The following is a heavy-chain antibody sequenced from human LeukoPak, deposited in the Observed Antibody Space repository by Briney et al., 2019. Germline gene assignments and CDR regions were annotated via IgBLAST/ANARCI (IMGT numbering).Heavy chain of an antibody. V-gene: IGHV3-48*03. CDR2: ISSSGSTI. J-gene: IGHJ6*02. Sequence: GGSLRLSCAASGFTFSSYEMNWVRQAPGKGLEWVSYISSSGSTIYYADSVKGRFTISRDNAKNSLYLQMNSLRAEDTAVYYCAGGQEDYGDYGYYYYYGMDVWGQGTTVTVSS. CDR1: GFTFSSYE. D-gene: IGHD4-17*01. CDR3: AGGQEDYGDYGYYYYYGMDV.